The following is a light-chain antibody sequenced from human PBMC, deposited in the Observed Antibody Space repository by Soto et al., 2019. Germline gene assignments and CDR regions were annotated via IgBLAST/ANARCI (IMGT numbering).Light chain of an antibody. CDR3: QQDGRSPMFT. V-gene: IGKV3-20*01. J-gene: IGKJ2*01. CDR1: QSVSSNY. Sequence: EIVLTPSPGTLSLSPGERATLSCRASQSVSSNYLAWYQQKPGQAPRLLIYGASRAAAGIPDRFSGSGSGTDFTLTISRLEPEDFAVYFCQQDGRSPMFTFGQVTKLEIK. CDR2: GAS.